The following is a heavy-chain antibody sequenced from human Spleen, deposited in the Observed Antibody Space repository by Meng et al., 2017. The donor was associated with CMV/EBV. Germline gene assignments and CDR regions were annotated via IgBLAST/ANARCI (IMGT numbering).Heavy chain of an antibody. D-gene: IGHD2-2*01. CDR1: GGTSSSYA. Sequence: ASGGTSSSYAINWVRQAPGQGLEWMGGIIPIFGTANYAQKFQGRVTIITDESTSTAYMELSSLRSEDTAVYYCARGVVPAAMSWFDPWGQGTLVTVSS. CDR3: ARGVVPAAMSWFDP. J-gene: IGHJ5*02. V-gene: IGHV1-69*05. CDR2: IIPIFGTA.